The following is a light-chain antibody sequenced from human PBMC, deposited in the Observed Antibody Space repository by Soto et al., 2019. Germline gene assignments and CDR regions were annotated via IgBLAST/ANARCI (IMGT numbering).Light chain of an antibody. CDR3: QQFNSYSYT. Sequence: AIQLTQSPSSLPASVGDRVTITCRASQGISSALAWYQQKPGKAPKLLIYDASSLESGVPSRFSGSGSGTDFTLTISSLQPEDFATYYCQQFNSYSYTFGQGTKLEIK. CDR2: DAS. CDR1: QGISSA. V-gene: IGKV1-13*02. J-gene: IGKJ2*01.